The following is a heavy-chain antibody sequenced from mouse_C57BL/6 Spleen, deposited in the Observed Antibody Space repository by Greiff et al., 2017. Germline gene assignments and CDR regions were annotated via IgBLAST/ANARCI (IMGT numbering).Heavy chain of an antibody. D-gene: IGHD1-1*01. V-gene: IGHV1-72*01. J-gene: IGHJ1*03. Sequence: QVQLKQPGAELVKPGASVKLSCKASGYTFTSYWMHWVKQRPGRGREWIGRIDPNSGGTKYNEKFKSKATLTVDKPSSTAYMQLSSLTSEDSAVYYCARRDYGSLSYWYFDVWGTGTTVTVSS. CDR3: ARRDYGSLSYWYFDV. CDR2: IDPNSGGT. CDR1: GYTFTSYW.